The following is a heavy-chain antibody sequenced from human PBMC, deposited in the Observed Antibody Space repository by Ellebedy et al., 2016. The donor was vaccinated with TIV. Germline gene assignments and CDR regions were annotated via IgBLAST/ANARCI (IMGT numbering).Heavy chain of an antibody. D-gene: IGHD2-21*01. CDR2: INTGNGNT. CDR3: ATRVWQDPMDV. V-gene: IGHV1-3*04. Sequence: ASVKVSCXASRHTFTTYGIHWVRQAPGQRLEWMGWINTGNGNTKYSQRLQGRVTITRDTSATTAYMELSGLMSEDTAVYYCATRVWQDPMDVWGQGTTVTVSS. CDR1: RHTFTTYG. J-gene: IGHJ6*02.